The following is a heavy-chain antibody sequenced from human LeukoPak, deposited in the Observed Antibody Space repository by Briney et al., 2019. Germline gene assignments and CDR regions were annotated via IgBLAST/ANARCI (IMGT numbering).Heavy chain of an antibody. J-gene: IGHJ4*02. CDR3: AADRVYDTSGYYPLNFDC. CDR1: GFTFTSSA. CDR2: IVVGSGNT. Sequence: SVKVSCKASGFTFTSSAMQWVRQARGQRLEWIGWIVVGSGNTNYAQKFQERVTITRDMSTSTAYMELSSLRSKDTAVYYCAADRVYDTSGYYPLNFDCWGQGTLVTVSS. V-gene: IGHV1-58*02. D-gene: IGHD3-22*01.